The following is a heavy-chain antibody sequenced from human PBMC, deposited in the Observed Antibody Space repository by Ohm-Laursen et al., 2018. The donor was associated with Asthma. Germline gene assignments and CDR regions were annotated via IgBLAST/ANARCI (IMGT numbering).Heavy chain of an antibody. V-gene: IGHV3-21*04. D-gene: IGHD3-10*01. CDR1: GYTFSRYS. CDR3: AKDYVKTYYYGSGMGY. Sequence: SLRLSCAASGYTFSRYSIHWVRQIPGKGLEWVASISTASSFIYYADSVKGRFTISRDNSKNTLYLQMNSLRAEDTAVYYCAKDYVKTYYYGSGMGYWGQGTLVTVSS. CDR2: ISTASSFI. J-gene: IGHJ4*02.